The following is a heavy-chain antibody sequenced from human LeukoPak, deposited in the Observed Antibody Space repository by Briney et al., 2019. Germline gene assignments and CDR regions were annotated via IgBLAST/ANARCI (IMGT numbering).Heavy chain of an antibody. V-gene: IGHV3-23*01. Sequence: PGGSLRLSCAASGFTFSSYAMSWVRQARGKGLEGVSAISGSGGSTYYADSVKGRFTISRDNSKNTLYLQMKSLRAEDTAVYYCAKESSGWYLEYFQHWGQGTMVTVSS. CDR3: AKESSGWYLEYFQH. J-gene: IGHJ1*01. D-gene: IGHD6-19*01. CDR1: GFTFSSYA. CDR2: ISGSGGST.